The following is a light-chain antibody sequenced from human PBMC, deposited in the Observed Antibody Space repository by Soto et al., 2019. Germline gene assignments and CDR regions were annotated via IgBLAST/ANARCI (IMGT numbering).Light chain of an antibody. CDR3: QHYDHYPWT. V-gene: IGKV1-5*03. Sequence: IQMTQSPSMVSASVGDKVIITCRASQHIRHLLAWYQQRPGKAPKLLIYKASHLQTGVPSRFSGTGFGTEFTLTFTSLQPDDLATYYCQHYDHYPWTFGQGTKVEV. CDR1: QHIRHL. CDR2: KAS. J-gene: IGKJ1*01.